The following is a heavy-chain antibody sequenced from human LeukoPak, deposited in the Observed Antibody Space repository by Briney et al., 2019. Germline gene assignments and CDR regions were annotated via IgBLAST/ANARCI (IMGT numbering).Heavy chain of an antibody. CDR2: IRNDGSKD. V-gene: IGHV3-30*02. CDR3: VKGGSSSHNWFDP. CDR1: GFTFSDFG. J-gene: IGHJ5*02. Sequence: PGGSLRLSCAASGFTFSDFGMHWVRQAPGKGLEWVAFIRNDGSKDYYPDSVKARYTISRDNSRTTLYLQMHSLRIEDTAVYYCVKGGSSSHNWFDPWGQGILVTVSS. D-gene: IGHD6-13*01.